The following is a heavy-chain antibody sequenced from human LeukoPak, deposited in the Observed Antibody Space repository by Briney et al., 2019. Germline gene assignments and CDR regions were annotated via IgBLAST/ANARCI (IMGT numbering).Heavy chain of an antibody. D-gene: IGHD3-16*01. V-gene: IGHV3-7*01. J-gene: IGHJ3*02. CDR3: ARERMGPRGTFDI. CDR1: RFTFSIYW. Sequence: PGGSLRLSCVASRFTFSIYWMSWVRQAPGKGLEWVANIKLDGREEYYVDSVKGRFSISRDNAKNSLYLQMNSLRAEDTAVYYCARERMGPRGTFDIWGQGTMVTVSS. CDR2: IKLDGREE.